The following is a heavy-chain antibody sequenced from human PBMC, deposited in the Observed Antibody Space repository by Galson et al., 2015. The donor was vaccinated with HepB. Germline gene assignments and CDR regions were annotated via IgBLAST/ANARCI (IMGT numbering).Heavy chain of an antibody. CDR1: GFTFSSSA. CDR2: ISYDGSNK. D-gene: IGHD3-10*01. V-gene: IGHV3-30-3*01. Sequence: SLRLYCAASGFTFSSSAMLWVRQAPGKGLEWVAVISYDGSNKYYADSVKGRFTISRDNSKNTLYLQMNSLRAEDTAVYYCAGVDIILGVPFDYWGQGTLVTVSS. CDR3: AGVDIILGVPFDY. J-gene: IGHJ4*02.